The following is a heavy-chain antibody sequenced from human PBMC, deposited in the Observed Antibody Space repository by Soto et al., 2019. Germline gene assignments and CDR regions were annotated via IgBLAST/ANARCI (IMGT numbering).Heavy chain of an antibody. J-gene: IGHJ6*04. CDR1: GYTFTGYY. V-gene: IGHV1-2*04. CDR3: ARGRSPHYDSSGYYYGYYYYYGMDV. Sequence: ASVKVSCKASGYTFTGYYMHWVRQAPGQGLEWMGWINPNSGGTNYAQKFQGWVTMTRDTSISTAYMELSRLRSDDTAVYYCARGRSPHYDSSGYYYGYYYYYGMDVWGKGTTVTVSS. D-gene: IGHD3-22*01. CDR2: INPNSGGT.